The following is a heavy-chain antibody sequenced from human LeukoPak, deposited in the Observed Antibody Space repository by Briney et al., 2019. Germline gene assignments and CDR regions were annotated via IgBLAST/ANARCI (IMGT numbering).Heavy chain of an antibody. CDR2: MNPNSGNT. D-gene: IGHD4-17*01. J-gene: IGHJ5*02. CDR3: AREMTTVTTWFDP. CDR1: GYPFTSSD. V-gene: IGHV1-8*01. Sequence: ASVKVSCKASGYPFTSSDINWVRQATGQGLEWMGWMNPNSGNTGYAQKFQGRVTMTRNTPISTAYMELSSLRSEDTAVYYCAREMTTVTTWFDPWGQGTLVTVSS.